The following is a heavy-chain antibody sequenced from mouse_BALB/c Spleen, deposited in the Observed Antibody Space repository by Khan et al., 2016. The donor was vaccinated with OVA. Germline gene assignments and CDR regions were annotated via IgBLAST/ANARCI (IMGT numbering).Heavy chain of an antibody. Sequence: QVQLKQSGPGLVAPSQSLSITCTVSGFSLTGYGVNWVRQPPGKGLEWLGMIWSDGSTDYNSALKSRLSISKDNSKSQVFLKMHSLQTDDTARYYCARAYYGNYREAMDYWGQGTSVTVSS. J-gene: IGHJ4*01. D-gene: IGHD2-10*01. CDR3: ARAYYGNYREAMDY. CDR2: IWSDGST. V-gene: IGHV2-6-7*01. CDR1: GFSLTGYG.